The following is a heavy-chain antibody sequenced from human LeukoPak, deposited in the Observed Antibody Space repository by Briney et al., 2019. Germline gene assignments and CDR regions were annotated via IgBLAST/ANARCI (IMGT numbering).Heavy chain of an antibody. D-gene: IGHD3-10*01. CDR1: GFFFPNFA. J-gene: IGHJ4*02. Sequence: GGSLTLSCAATGFFFPNFALNWVRQAPGKGLEGVSYIDVRNTIYYADSVKGRFTISRDNAKNSLYLQMNSLRTEDTAVYFCVRVKFGDFGFDYWGQGNLVTVSS. V-gene: IGHV3-69-1*01. CDR3: VRVKFGDFGFDY. CDR2: IDVRNTI.